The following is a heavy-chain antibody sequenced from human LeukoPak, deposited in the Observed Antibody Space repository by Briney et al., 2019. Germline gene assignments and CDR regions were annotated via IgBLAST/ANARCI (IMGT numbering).Heavy chain of an antibody. CDR1: GFIFRNYV. J-gene: IGHJ4*02. CDR3: VKGPRPDITVAHTVEN. D-gene: IGHD6-19*01. CDR2: FSSRGDST. V-gene: IGHV3-23*01. Sequence: GGSLRLSFAPSGFIFRNYVMSWVGRVPGRGLDWVSTFSSRGDSTYVADSVKGRFNISRDNSKNSLYLQINTVRAEDTAVYYCVKGPRPDITVAHTVENWGQGTLVTVSS.